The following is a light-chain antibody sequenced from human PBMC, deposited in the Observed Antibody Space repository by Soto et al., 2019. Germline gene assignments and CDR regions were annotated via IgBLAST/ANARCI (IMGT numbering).Light chain of an antibody. CDR2: DAS. J-gene: IGKJ2*02. CDR1: QSISSW. V-gene: IGKV1-5*01. CDR3: QQSGT. Sequence: IQMTQSPSTLSASVGDRVTITCRASQSISSWLAWYQQKPGKAPKLLIYDASSLESGVPSRFSGSGSGTEFTLTISSLQPDDFATYYCQQSGTFGQGTKLEIK.